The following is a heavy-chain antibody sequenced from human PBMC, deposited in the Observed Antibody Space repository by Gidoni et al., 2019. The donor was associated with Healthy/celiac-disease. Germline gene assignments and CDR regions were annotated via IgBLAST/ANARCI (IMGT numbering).Heavy chain of an antibody. J-gene: IGHJ5*02. D-gene: IGHD3-9*01. V-gene: IGHV3-23*01. CDR3: AKDPGDILTGYYKGNWFDP. CDR2: ISCSGGST. CDR1: GFTFRRYA. Sequence: EAQLLESGGGLVQPGESLRLSCAASGFTFRRYARSWFRKAPGKWLEWVSAISCSGGSTYNADSVKCRYTISRDNSKNTLYLQMNSLRAEDTAVYYCAKDPGDILTGYYKGNWFDPWGQGTLVTVSS.